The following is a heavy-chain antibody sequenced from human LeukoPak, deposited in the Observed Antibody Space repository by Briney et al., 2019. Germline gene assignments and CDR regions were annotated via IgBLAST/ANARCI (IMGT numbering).Heavy chain of an antibody. V-gene: IGHV3-74*01. CDR2: IKSDGTT. CDR1: GFTFSSYW. CDR3: ARALTYFYGSVTYDWFDP. J-gene: IGHJ5*02. Sequence: GGSLRLSCAASGFTFSSYWMHWVRQTPGKGLVWVSRIKSDGTTIYADSVKDRFTVSRDNAKNTLYLQMNSLRAEDTAMYYCARALTYFYGSVTYDWFDPWGQGTLVTVSS. D-gene: IGHD3-10*01.